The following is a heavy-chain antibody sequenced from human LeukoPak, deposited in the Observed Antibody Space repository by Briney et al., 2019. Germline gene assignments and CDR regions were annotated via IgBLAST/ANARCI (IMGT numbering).Heavy chain of an antibody. CDR1: GFTFSNAW. V-gene: IGHV3-15*01. D-gene: IGHD5-18*01. CDR2: IKSKTDGGTT. Sequence: GGSLRLTCAASGFTFSNAWMSWVRQAPGKGLEWVGRIKSKTDGGTTDYAAPVKGSFTISRDDSKNTLYLQMNSLKTEDTAVYYCTTDVDTAMGLDYWGQGTLVTVSS. J-gene: IGHJ4*02. CDR3: TTDVDTAMGLDY.